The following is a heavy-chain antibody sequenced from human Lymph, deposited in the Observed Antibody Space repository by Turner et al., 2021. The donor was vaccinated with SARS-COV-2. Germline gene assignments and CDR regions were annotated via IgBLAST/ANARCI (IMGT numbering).Heavy chain of an antibody. D-gene: IGHD3-22*01. CDR1: GFSFSSYA. CDR3: AKNEMAMIVVVITLFDY. CDR2: MSGRGGST. J-gene: IGHJ4*02. V-gene: IGHV3-23*01. Sequence: EAQLLASGGGLVQPGGALRLSCAASGFSFSSYAMSWVRQAPGKWLEWVSGMSGRGGSTYYADSVKGRFTSSRYNSKNTLYLQMNSLRAEYTAVYYCAKNEMAMIVVVITLFDYWGQGTLVTVSS.